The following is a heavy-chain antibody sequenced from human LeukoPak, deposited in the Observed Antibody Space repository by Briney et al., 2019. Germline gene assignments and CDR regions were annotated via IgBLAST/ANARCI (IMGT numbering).Heavy chain of an antibody. CDR1: GFTFSSYG. CDR2: ISYDGSNK. Sequence: GGSLRLSCAASGFTFSSYGMHWVRQAPGKGLEWVAVISYDGSNKYYADSVKGRFTVSRDNSKNTLYLQMNSLRAEDTAVYHCARDPRDGIPVGDDAFDIWGQGTMVTVSS. D-gene: IGHD3-10*01. J-gene: IGHJ3*02. V-gene: IGHV3-30*03. CDR3: ARDPRDGIPVGDDAFDI.